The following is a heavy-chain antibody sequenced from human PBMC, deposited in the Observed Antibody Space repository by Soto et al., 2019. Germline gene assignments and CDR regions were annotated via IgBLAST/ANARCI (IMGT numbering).Heavy chain of an antibody. Sequence: EVQLVESGGGLVKPVGSLRLSCAASGFTFSSYIMNWVRQAPGQGLEWVSSSSSSSSYIYYADSVKGRFNISRDNAKNSLYLQMNSLRAEYTAVYYCAREGHYYGMDVWGQGTTVTVSS. CDR3: AREGHYYGMDV. CDR1: GFTFSSYI. V-gene: IGHV3-21*01. J-gene: IGHJ6*02. CDR2: SSSSSSYI.